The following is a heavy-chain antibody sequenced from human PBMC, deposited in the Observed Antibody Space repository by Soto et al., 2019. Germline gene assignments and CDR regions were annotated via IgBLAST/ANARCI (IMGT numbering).Heavy chain of an antibody. J-gene: IGHJ5*02. CDR2: IYYSGST. CDR1: GGSISSGGYY. V-gene: IGHV4-31*03. D-gene: IGHD2-2*01. CDR3: AGWGGGYCSSSCRGWFDP. Sequence: SETLSLTCTVSGGSISSGGYYWSWIRQHPGKGLEWIGYIYYSGSTYYNPSLKSRVTISVDTSKNQFSLKLSSVTAADTAEYYCAGWGGGYCSSSCRGWFDPWGQGALVTVSS.